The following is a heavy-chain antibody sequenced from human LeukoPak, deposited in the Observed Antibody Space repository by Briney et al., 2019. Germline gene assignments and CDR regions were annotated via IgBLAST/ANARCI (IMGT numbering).Heavy chain of an antibody. Sequence: XXXGRTSYRSKWYNYYAVSVKSRITINPDTSKNQFSLQLNSVTPEDTAVYYCARAARGSGYDYWGQGTLVTVSS. V-gene: IGHV6-1*01. CDR2: TSYRSKWYN. D-gene: IGHD3-22*01. CDR3: ARAARGSGYDY. J-gene: IGHJ4*02.